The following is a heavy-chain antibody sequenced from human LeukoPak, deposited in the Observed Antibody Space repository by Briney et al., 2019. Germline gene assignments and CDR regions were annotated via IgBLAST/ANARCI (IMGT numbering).Heavy chain of an antibody. CDR2: MYSSGTT. J-gene: IGHJ4*02. CDR1: GGSITSSDYY. D-gene: IGHD3-22*01. V-gene: IGHV4-39*01. Sequence: SETLSLTCTVSGGSITSSDYYWGWIRQTPGKGLEYIGSMYSSGTTHYNPSLKSRLTVSVDTSKNQVSLKLSPVTAADTAVYYCARLLYYYETSGFTFDSWGQGTLVTVSS. CDR3: ARLLYYYETSGFTFDS.